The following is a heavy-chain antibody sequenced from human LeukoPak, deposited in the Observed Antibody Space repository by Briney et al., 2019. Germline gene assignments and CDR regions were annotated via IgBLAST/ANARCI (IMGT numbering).Heavy chain of an antibody. CDR1: GFTFSSYG. V-gene: IGHV3-30*18. Sequence: QPGGSLRLSCAASGFTFSSYGMRWVRQAPGKGLEWVAVISYDGSNKYYADSVKGRFTISRDNSKNTLYLQMNSLRAEDTAVYYCAKDFPLGGYAFDYWGQGTLVTVSS. D-gene: IGHD5-12*01. CDR2: ISYDGSNK. CDR3: AKDFPLGGYAFDY. J-gene: IGHJ4*02.